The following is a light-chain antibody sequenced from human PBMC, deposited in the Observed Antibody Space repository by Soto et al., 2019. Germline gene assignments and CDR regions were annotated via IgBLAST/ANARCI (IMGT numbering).Light chain of an antibody. CDR1: QSISSY. CDR2: SAS. CDR3: QQSYGSPLT. V-gene: IGKV1-39*01. Sequence: DIQMTQSPPSLSASVGDRVTITCRASQSISSYLNWYQQKIGKAPKLLIHSASSLQSEVPLRFSGSGSGTDFTLTISSLQPEDFATYYCQQSYGSPLTFGGGTKVDIK. J-gene: IGKJ4*01.